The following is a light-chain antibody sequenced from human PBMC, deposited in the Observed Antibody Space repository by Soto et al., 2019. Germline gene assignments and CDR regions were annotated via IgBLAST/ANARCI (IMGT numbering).Light chain of an antibody. CDR1: SSDVGGYNL. Sequence: QSALTQPASVSGSPGQSITISCTGTSSDVGGYNLVSWYQQHPGKAPKLMIYEGSKRPSGVSERFSGSKSGNTASLTISGLQADDEADYYCSSYAVSGTSVVFGGGTKLTVL. CDR2: EGS. J-gene: IGLJ2*01. V-gene: IGLV2-23*01. CDR3: SSYAVSGTSVV.